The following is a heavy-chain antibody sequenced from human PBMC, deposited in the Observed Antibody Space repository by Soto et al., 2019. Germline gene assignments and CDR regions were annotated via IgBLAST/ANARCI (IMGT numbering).Heavy chain of an antibody. Sequence: QVQLVQSGAEVKKPGSSVKVSCEASGGTFSNYAISWVRQAPGQGLEWMGGIIPIAGTANYAQKFQGRVTITAGESTRTDYMELSSLRSEDTAVYYCARSQGSSTSLEIYYYYYYGMDVWGQGTTVTVSS. J-gene: IGHJ6*02. CDR3: ARSQGSSTSLEIYYYYYYGMDV. D-gene: IGHD2-2*01. V-gene: IGHV1-69*01. CDR2: IIPIAGTA. CDR1: GGTFSNYA.